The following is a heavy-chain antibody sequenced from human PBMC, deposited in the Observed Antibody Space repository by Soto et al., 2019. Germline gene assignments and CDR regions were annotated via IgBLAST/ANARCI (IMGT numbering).Heavy chain of an antibody. Sequence: ASVKFSCKASGGTFSSYAISWVRQAPGQGLEWMGGIIPILGIANYPQKFQGRVTITADKSTSTAYMELSSLRSEDTALYSCASKYSSSWYHYYYGMDVWGQGTTVTVSS. V-gene: IGHV1-69*10. CDR3: ASKYSSSWYHYYYGMDV. CDR2: IIPILGIA. J-gene: IGHJ6*01. CDR1: GGTFSSYA. D-gene: IGHD6-13*01.